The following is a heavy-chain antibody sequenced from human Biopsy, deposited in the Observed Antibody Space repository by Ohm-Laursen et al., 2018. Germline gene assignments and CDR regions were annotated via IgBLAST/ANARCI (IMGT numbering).Heavy chain of an antibody. Sequence: SDTLSLTCAVYGESFNGYYWSWIRQTPGKGLEWIGEINHSGRTNYNPSLKSRVTISVDTSRSQFSLKVGSVTAADTAVYYCVRGVDYYDPYHYYALDVWGQGTTVTVSS. CDR3: VRGVDYYDPYHYYALDV. D-gene: IGHD3-22*01. CDR1: GESFNGYY. J-gene: IGHJ6*02. CDR2: INHSGRT. V-gene: IGHV4-34*01.